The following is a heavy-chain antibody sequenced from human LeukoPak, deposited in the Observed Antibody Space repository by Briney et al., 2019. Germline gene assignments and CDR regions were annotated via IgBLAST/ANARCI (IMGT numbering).Heavy chain of an antibody. CDR2: INPNSGGT. CDR3: AREGVSWELGY. V-gene: IGHV1-2*02. J-gene: IGHJ4*02. D-gene: IGHD1-26*01. CDR1: GYTFTGYY. Sequence: ASVKVSCKASGYTFTGYYMHWVRQAPGQGLEWMGWINPNSGGTSYAQKFQGRVTMTRDTSISTAYMELSRLRSDDTAVYYCAREGVSWELGYWGQGTLVTVSS.